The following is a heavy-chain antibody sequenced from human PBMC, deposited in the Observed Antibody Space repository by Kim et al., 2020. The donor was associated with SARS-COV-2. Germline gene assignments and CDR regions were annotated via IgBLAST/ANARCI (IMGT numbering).Heavy chain of an antibody. CDR3: ARSGHSSSSANLYGMDV. V-gene: IGHV1-69*13. CDR2: IIPIFGTA. CDR1: GGTFSSYA. D-gene: IGHD6-6*01. J-gene: IGHJ6*02. Sequence: SVKVSCKASGGTFSSYAISWVRQAPGQGLEWMGGIIPIFGTANYAQKFQGRVTITADESTSTAYMELSSLRSEDTAVYYCARSGHSSSSANLYGMDVRGQGTTVTVSS.